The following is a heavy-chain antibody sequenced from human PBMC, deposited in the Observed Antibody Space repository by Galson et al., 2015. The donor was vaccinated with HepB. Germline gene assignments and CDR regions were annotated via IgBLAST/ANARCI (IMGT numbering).Heavy chain of an antibody. D-gene: IGHD6-19*01. J-gene: IGHJ4*02. CDR1: GGSISSSSYY. V-gene: IGHV4-39*01. CDR3: AMNTAYVSGWWLY. CDR2: IYYSGST. Sequence: ETLSLTCTVSGGSISSSSYYWGWIHQPPEKGLEWIGTIYYSGSTYYNPSLKSRVTISVDTSENQFSLKLNSVTAADTTVYYCAMNTAYVSGWWLYWGQGTLVTVSS.